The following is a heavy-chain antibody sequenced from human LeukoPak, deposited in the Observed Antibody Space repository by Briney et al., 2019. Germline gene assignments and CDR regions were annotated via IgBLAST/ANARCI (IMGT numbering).Heavy chain of an antibody. CDR2: ITGNGNST. CDR3: VSSGGSV. CDR1: GFTFSSYW. Sequence: GGSLRRSCAASGFTFSSYWMHWVRQAPGKGLVWVSLITGNGNSTIYADSVKGRFTISRDNAKNTLYLQMNSLRPEDTAVYYCVSSGGSVWGQGTLVIVSS. V-gene: IGHV3-74*01. D-gene: IGHD2-15*01. J-gene: IGHJ4*02.